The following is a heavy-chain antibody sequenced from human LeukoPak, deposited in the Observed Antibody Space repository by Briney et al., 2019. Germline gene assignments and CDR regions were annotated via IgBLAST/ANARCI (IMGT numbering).Heavy chain of an antibody. CDR3: ARVVGYYYDSSGYPNFDY. CDR1: GFTFSSYA. CDR2: ISGSGGST. D-gene: IGHD3-22*01. V-gene: IGHV3-23*01. Sequence: GGSLRLSCAASGFTFSSYAMSWVRQAPGKGLEWVSAISGSGGSTYYADSVKGRFTISRDNSKNTLYLQMNSLRAEDTAVYYCARVVGYYYDSSGYPNFDYWGQGTLVTVSS. J-gene: IGHJ4*02.